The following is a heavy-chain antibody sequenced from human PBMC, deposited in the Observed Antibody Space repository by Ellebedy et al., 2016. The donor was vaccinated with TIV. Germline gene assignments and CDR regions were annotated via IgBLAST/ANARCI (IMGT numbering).Heavy chain of an antibody. CDR1: GFTFSSFT. V-gene: IGHV3-30*04. J-gene: IGHJ3*01. Sequence: GGSLRLXXAASGFTFSSFTMHWVRQAPGWGLDWVAGISFDGRAVHYADSVKGRFTISRDNSKNTLSLQMNSLRGEDSAIYYCARGPYSSGHCDAFDVWGRGTAVTVSS. CDR3: ARGPYSSGHCDAFDV. CDR2: ISFDGRAV. D-gene: IGHD6-19*01.